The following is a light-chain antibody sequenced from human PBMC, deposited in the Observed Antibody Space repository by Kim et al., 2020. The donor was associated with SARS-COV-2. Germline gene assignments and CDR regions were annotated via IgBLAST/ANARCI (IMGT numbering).Light chain of an antibody. V-gene: IGLV1-40*01. CDR2: ANT. CDR3: QSYDSSLSGWV. Sequence: QVVTISCTGSSSNIGAAYNVHWYQPRPGTAPQRLLYANTPRPSGVPDRFSGSKSGTSASLAITGLQPEYEADYYCQSYDSSLSGWVFGGGTQLTVL. J-gene: IGLJ3*02. CDR1: SSNIGAAYN.